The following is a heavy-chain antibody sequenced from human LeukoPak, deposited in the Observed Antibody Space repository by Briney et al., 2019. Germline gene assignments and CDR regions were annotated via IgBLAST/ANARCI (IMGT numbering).Heavy chain of an antibody. J-gene: IGHJ4*02. CDR3: ARSAGWALGFDY. D-gene: IGHD7-27*01. CDR2: INPNSGGT. CDR1: GYTFTSYD. V-gene: IGHV1-2*02. Sequence: ASVKVSCKASGYTFTSYDINWVRQAPGQGLEWMGWINPNSGGTNYAQKFQGRATMTRDTAISTAYMELRRLTSDDTAVYYCARSAGWALGFDYWGQGTLVTVSS.